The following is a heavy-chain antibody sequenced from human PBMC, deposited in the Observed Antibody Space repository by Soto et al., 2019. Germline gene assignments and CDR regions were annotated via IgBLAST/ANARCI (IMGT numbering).Heavy chain of an antibody. CDR2: LQTDGSHP. J-gene: IGHJ4*02. CDR1: GFTFNYYW. D-gene: IGHD2-21*02. CDR3: ARGGDPAY. V-gene: IGHV3-74*01. Sequence: EVQLVESGGGLVQPGGSLRLSCVASGFTFNYYWMHWVRQAPGEGLMWVSRLQTDGSHPDYADSVKGRFTISRDNAKNTLSLQMTNLRAAGSAVYYCARGGDPAYWGQGTLVTVSS.